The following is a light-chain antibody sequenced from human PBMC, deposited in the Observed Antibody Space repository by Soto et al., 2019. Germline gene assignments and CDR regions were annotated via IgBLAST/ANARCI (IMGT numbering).Light chain of an antibody. V-gene: IGKV1-5*03. CDR2: KAS. CDR3: QQYNGYTWT. CDR1: QSISSW. Sequence: DIQMTQSPSSLSASVGDRVTITCRASQSISSWLAWYQQKPGKDPRLLIYKASSLECGVPSRFSGSGSGTEFTLTISSLQPDDFATYDCQQYNGYTWTFGQVTKVEIK. J-gene: IGKJ1*01.